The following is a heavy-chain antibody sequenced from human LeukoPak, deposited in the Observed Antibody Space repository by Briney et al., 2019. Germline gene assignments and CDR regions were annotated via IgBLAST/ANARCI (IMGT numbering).Heavy chain of an antibody. CDR1: GGTLSSYA. CDR3: ARELGIFGVVNNDY. D-gene: IGHD3-3*01. Sequence: SVKVSCKASGGTLSSYAISWVRQAPGQGLEWMGRIIPIFGTANYAQKFQGRVTITTDESTSTAYMELSSLRSEDTAVYYCARELGIFGVVNNDYWGQGTLVTVSS. J-gene: IGHJ4*02. CDR2: IIPIFGTA. V-gene: IGHV1-69*05.